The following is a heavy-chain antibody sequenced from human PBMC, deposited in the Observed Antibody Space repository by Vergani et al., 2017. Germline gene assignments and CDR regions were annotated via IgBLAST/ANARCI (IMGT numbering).Heavy chain of an antibody. CDR2: INPNSGGT. CDR1: GYTFTGYY. D-gene: IGHD5-18*01. J-gene: IGHJ4*02. CDR3: ALVRPWIQLWLDY. Sequence: QVQLVQSGAEVKKPGASVKVSCKASGYTFTGYYMHWVRQAPGQGLEWMGWINPNSGGTNYAQKFQGRVTMTRDTSISTAYMELSSLRSEDTAVYYCALVRPWIQLWLDYWGQGTLVTVSS. V-gene: IGHV1-2*02.